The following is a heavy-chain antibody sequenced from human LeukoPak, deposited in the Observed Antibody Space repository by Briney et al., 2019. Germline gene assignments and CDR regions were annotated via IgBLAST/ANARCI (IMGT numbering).Heavy chain of an antibody. V-gene: IGHV4-59*08. D-gene: IGHD2-15*01. J-gene: IGHJ4*02. CDR3: ARTYCSGGSCHIDY. CDR2: IYYSGNT. Sequence: SETLSLTCAVSGGSISSYYWSWIRQPPGKGLEWIGYIYYSGNTDSNPSLKSRVTISVDTSKNQFSLKLSSVTAADTAVYYCARTYCSGGSCHIDYWGQGTLVTVSS. CDR1: GGSISSYY.